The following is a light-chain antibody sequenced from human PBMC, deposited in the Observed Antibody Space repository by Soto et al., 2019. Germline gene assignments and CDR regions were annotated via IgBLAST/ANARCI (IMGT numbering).Light chain of an antibody. Sequence: IVLTQSPGTLSLSPGERATLSCRASQTVSSNFLAWYQEKPGQAPRLLIYDASNRTTGIPARFSGSGSGTDFTLTISSLEPEDFAVYYCQQRSNWPPEITFGQGTRLENK. CDR1: QTVSSN. CDR3: QQRSNWPPEIT. J-gene: IGKJ5*01. V-gene: IGKV3-11*01. CDR2: DAS.